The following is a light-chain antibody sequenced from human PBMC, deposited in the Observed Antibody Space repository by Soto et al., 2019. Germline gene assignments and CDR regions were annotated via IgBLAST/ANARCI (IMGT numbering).Light chain of an antibody. J-gene: IGKJ3*01. CDR3: QQSYSSIT. Sequence: DIQMTQSPSSLSASVGDRVTITCRASQSISSNLNWYQQKPGKAPKLLIYAASSLQSGVPSRCIGSGSVTDFTLTISRLQPEDFASYYCQQSYSSITFGPGTKVDI. CDR2: AAS. CDR1: QSISSN. V-gene: IGKV1-39*01.